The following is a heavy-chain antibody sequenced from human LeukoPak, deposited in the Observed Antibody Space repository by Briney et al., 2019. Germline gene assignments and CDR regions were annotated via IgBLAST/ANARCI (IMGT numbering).Heavy chain of an antibody. V-gene: IGHV4-34*01. CDR2: INHSGST. D-gene: IGHD1-26*01. J-gene: IGHJ3*02. Sequence: PSETLSLTCAVYGGSFSGYYWSWIRQPPGKGLEWIGEINHSGSTNYNPSLKSRVTILVDTSKNQFSLKLSSVTAADTAVYYCARVSGIVGALDAFDIWGQGTMVTVSS. CDR1: GGSFSGYY. CDR3: ARVSGIVGALDAFDI.